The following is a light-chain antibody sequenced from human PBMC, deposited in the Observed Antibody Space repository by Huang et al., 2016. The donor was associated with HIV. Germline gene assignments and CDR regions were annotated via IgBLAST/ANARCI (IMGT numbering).Light chain of an antibody. CDR1: QSLLHSNAYNY. CDR2: LGS. V-gene: IGKV2-28*01. Sequence: DIVMTQSPLSLPVTPGEPASISCRSSQSLLHSNAYNYFDWYLQKPGQSPQLLIYLGSNRASGVPDRFSGSGSGTDFTLKISRVEAEDVGIYYCMQALQTPRTFGQGTRVEIK. J-gene: IGKJ1*01. CDR3: MQALQTPRT.